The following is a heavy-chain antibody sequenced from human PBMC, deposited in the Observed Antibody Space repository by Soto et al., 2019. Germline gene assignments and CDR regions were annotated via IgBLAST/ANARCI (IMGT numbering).Heavy chain of an antibody. CDR2: IDPSDSYT. V-gene: IGHV5-10-1*01. CDR3: ARHDSLGELWLQVDY. Sequence: ESLKISCKGSGYSFTSYWISWVRQIPGKGLEWMGRIDPSDSYTNYSPSFQGHVTISADKSISTAYLQWSSLKASDTAMYYCARHDSLGELWLQVDYWGQGTLVTVSS. CDR1: GYSFTSYW. J-gene: IGHJ4*02. D-gene: IGHD5-18*01.